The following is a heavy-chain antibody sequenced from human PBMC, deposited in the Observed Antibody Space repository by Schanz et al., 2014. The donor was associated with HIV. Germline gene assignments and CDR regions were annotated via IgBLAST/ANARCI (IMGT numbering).Heavy chain of an antibody. V-gene: IGHV1-8*02. CDR3: ARGPKWEGLMDV. Sequence: QVQLVQSGAEVQKPGASVKVSCKASGYSFTSYDINWVRQATGQGLEWMGWVNPNSGNTGYAQKFQGRVTMTRNTSISTAYLEVDSLKSEDTAVYYCARGPKWEGLMDVWGQGTTVIVSS. J-gene: IGHJ6*02. D-gene: IGHD1-26*01. CDR1: GYSFTSYD. CDR2: VNPNSGNT.